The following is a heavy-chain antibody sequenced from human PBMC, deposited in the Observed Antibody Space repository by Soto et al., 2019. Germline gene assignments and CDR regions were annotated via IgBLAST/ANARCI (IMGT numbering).Heavy chain of an antibody. CDR1: GFTFSDYY. J-gene: IGHJ4*02. V-gene: IGHV3-11*05. CDR2: ISSSSSYT. Sequence: QVQLVESGEGLVRPGGSLRLYCAASGFTFSDYYMSWIRQAPGKGLEWVSYISSSSSYTNYADSVKGRFTISRDNAKNSLYLQMNSLRAEDTAAYYCARDHLRYSGYDYVDYWGQGTLVTVSS. D-gene: IGHD5-12*01. CDR3: ARDHLRYSGYDYVDY.